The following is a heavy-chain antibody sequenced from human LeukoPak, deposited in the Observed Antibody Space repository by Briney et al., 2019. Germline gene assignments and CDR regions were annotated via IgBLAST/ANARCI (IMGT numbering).Heavy chain of an antibody. CDR3: ARGTLGYCSGGSCYGARWVDY. Sequence: SETLSLTCAVYGGSFSGYYWSWIRQPPGKGLEWIGEINHSGSTNHNPSLKSRVTISVDTSKNQFSLKLSSVTAADTAVYYCARGTLGYCSGGSCYGARWVDYWGQGTLVTVS. CDR2: INHSGST. J-gene: IGHJ4*02. V-gene: IGHV4-34*01. CDR1: GGSFSGYY. D-gene: IGHD2-15*01.